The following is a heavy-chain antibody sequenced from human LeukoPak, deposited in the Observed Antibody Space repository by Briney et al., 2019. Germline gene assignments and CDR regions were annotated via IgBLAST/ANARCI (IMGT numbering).Heavy chain of an antibody. CDR3: ARGYCSGGSCYSIWFSGHHSNIWFDP. Sequence: PSETLSLTCTVSGGSISSSTYYWGWIRQPPGKGLEWIGNIYYSGSTYYNPSLKSRVTISVDTSKNQFSLKLSSVTAADTAVYYCARGYCSGGSCYSIWFSGHHSNIWFDPWGQGTLVTVSS. CDR2: IYYSGST. CDR1: GGSISSSTYY. V-gene: IGHV4-39*07. J-gene: IGHJ5*02. D-gene: IGHD2-15*01.